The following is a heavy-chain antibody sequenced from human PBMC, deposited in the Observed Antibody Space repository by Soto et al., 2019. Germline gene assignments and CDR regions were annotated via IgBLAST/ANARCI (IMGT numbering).Heavy chain of an antibody. D-gene: IGHD3-3*01. CDR3: ARDQGITTFGVYSMYYYGMDV. V-gene: IGHV1-8*01. CDR2: MAPFSGNT. J-gene: IGHJ6*02. CDR1: GYTFTSFD. Sequence: ASVKVSCKASGYTFTSFDISWLRQATGQGLEWMGWMAPFSGNTDSAQKFQGRITMTRNTSTTTAYMELTGLTSDDTAVYYFARDQGITTFGVYSMYYYGMDVWGQGTTVTVSS.